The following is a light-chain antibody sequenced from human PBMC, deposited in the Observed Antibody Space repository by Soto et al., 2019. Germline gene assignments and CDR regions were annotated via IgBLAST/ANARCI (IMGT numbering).Light chain of an antibody. Sequence: AIPLTQSPSSLSASVGDRVTITCRASQDIRDALAWYQQKPRKAPKLLIYDVSSLESGVPSRFSGSGSGTDFTFTISRLQPEDFAAYYCQQFNVYPITFGQGTRLEIK. CDR3: QQFNVYPIT. CDR2: DVS. J-gene: IGKJ5*01. V-gene: IGKV1-13*02. CDR1: QDIRDA.